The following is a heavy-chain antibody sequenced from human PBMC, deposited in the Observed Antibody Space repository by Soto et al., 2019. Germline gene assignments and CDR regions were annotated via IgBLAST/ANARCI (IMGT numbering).Heavy chain of an antibody. V-gene: IGHV3-33*06. CDR3: AKDSIAARPSYYYGMDV. Sequence: GGSLRLSCAASGFTFYTYGMHWVRQVPGKGLQWVAIIWYDGGTKYYADSVKGRFTISRDNSKNTLYLQMNSLRAEDAAVHYCAKDSIAARPSYYYGMDVWGQGTTVTVSS. CDR2: IWYDGGTK. D-gene: IGHD6-6*01. J-gene: IGHJ6*02. CDR1: GFTFYTYG.